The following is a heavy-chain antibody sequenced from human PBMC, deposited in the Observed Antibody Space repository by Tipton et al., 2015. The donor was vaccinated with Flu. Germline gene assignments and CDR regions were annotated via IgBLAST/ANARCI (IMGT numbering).Heavy chain of an antibody. CDR2: IYTSGTT. CDR1: GGSIRSYY. CDR3: ARERRGWGRAADALDV. V-gene: IGHV4-4*07. D-gene: IGHD3-16*01. Sequence: LTCTVSGGSIRSYYWSWIRQPAGKGLEWIGRIYTSGTTNYNPSLKSRVVMSIDTSKNQFSLKLNSMTAADTAVYYCARERRGWGRAADALDVWGQGTVVVVSS. J-gene: IGHJ3*01.